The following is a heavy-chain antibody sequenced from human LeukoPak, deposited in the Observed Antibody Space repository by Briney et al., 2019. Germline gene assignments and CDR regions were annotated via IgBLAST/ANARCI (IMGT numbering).Heavy chain of an antibody. CDR2: IIPIFGTA. J-gene: IGHJ3*02. V-gene: IGHV1-69*05. Sequence: GASVKVSCKASGGTFSSYAISWVRQAPGQGLEWMGGIIPIFGTANYAQKFQGRVTITTDESTSTAYMELNSLRAEDTALYYCAKDTQGYSSSWGAFDIWGQGTMVTVSS. CDR1: GGTFSSYA. CDR3: AKDTQGYSSSWGAFDI. D-gene: IGHD6-13*01.